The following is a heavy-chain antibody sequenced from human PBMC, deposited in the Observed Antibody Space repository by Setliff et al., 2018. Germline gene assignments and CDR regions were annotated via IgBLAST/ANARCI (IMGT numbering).Heavy chain of an antibody. CDR2: IYHGGDT. J-gene: IGHJ4*02. CDR1: GGSISSDVYY. V-gene: IGHV4-39*01. D-gene: IGHD1-1*01. Sequence: SETLSLTCNVSGGSISSDVYYWGWIRQPPGKGLEWIGRIYHGGDTYYNSSLKSRLTISVDTSKNQFSLKLGSVTAADTAVYYCARTGTYRYFDLWGQGTLVTVSS. CDR3: ARTGTYRYFDL.